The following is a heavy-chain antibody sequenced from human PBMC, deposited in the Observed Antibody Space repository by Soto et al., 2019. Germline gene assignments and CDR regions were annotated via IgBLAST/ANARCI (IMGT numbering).Heavy chain of an antibody. J-gene: IGHJ6*02. D-gene: IGHD1-26*01. CDR3: ARHGWVGVTTEDLTRYYGMDV. CDR2: IYPGDSDT. CDR1: GYSFTSYW. Sequence: PGESLKISCKGSGYSFTSYWIAWVRQMPGKGLECMGIIYPGDSDTKYSPSFQGQVTMSADKSLSTAYLQWSSLKASDSAMYYCARHGWVGVTTEDLTRYYGMDVWGQGTTVTSP. V-gene: IGHV5-51*01.